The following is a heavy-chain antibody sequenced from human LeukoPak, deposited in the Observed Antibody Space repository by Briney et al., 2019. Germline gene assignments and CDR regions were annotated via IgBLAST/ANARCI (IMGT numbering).Heavy chain of an antibody. CDR1: GFTFSSYA. CDR3: ARDVIGSKWNGYFQH. D-gene: IGHD1-1*01. Sequence: GGSLRLSCAASGFTFSSYAMHWVRQAPGKGLEWVAVISYDGSNKYYADSVKGRFTISRDNSKNTLYLQMNSLRAEDTAVYYCARDVIGSKWNGYFQHWGQGTLVTVSS. V-gene: IGHV3-30-3*01. J-gene: IGHJ1*01. CDR2: ISYDGSNK.